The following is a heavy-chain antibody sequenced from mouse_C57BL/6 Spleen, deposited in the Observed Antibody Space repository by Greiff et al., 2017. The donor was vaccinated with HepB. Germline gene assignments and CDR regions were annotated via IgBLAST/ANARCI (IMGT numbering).Heavy chain of an antibody. CDR1: GYTFTGYW. D-gene: IGHD2-10*02. J-gene: IGHJ4*01. Sequence: VQLQQSGAELMKPGASVKLSCKATGYTFTGYWIEWVKQRPGHGLEWIGEILPGSGSTSYNEKFKGKATFTADTSSNTAYMQLSSLTTEDSAIYYCARSYDPLAMDYWGQGTSVTVSS. CDR2: ILPGSGST. V-gene: IGHV1-9*01. CDR3: ARSYDPLAMDY.